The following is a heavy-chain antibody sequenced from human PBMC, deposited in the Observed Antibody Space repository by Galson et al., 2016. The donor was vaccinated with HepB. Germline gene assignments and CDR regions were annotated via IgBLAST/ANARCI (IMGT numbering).Heavy chain of an antibody. V-gene: IGHV6-1*01. CDR3: ARHYHHGSGTYLPFHI. CDR1: GDSVSTNTAT. Sequence: CAISGDSVSTNTATWNWIRQSPSRGLEWLGRTYYRTKWYNDYAVSVKSRLTINSDTSKNQFSLHLNSVTAAGTAVYYCARHYHHGSGTYLPFHIWGQGATVTVSS. CDR2: TYYRTKWYN. D-gene: IGHD3-10*01. J-gene: IGHJ3*02.